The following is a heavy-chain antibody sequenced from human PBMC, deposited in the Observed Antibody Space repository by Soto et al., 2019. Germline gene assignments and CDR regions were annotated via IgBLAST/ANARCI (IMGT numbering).Heavy chain of an antibody. CDR1: GASISSSY. Sequence: PSETLSLTCTVSGASISSSYWSWIRRPPGKGLEWIGYIFHSGTTNYNPSRKSRVTMSVDTAKNQFSLNLRSLTTADTAVYFCERGANRYTSPSYGIGGLDYWGQGTLVTASS. CDR2: IFHSGTT. J-gene: IGHJ4*02. CDR3: ERGANRYTSPSYGIGGLDY. V-gene: IGHV4-59*01. D-gene: IGHD2-15*01.